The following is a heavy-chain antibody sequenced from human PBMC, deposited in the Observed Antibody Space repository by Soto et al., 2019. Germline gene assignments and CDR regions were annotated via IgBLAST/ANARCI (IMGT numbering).Heavy chain of an antibody. CDR2: ISGSGGST. J-gene: IGHJ3*02. CDR1: GFTFSSYA. CDR3: AKDRPYIVATISDAFDI. Sequence: GGSLRLSCAASGFTFSSYAMSWVRQAPGKGLEWVSAISGSGGSTYYADSVKGRFTISRDNSKNTLYLQMNSLRAEDTAVYYCAKDRPYIVATISDAFDIWGQGTMVTVSS. D-gene: IGHD5-12*01. V-gene: IGHV3-23*01.